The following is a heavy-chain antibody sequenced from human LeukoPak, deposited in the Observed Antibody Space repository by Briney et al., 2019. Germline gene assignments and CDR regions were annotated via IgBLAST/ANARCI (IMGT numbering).Heavy chain of an antibody. D-gene: IGHD6-13*01. CDR3: ARAAAGTPHPFDY. Sequence: PSETLSLTCGVYGGAFSGYYWSWIRQPPGEGLEWIGEINHSGSTNYNPSLKSRVTISVDTSKNQFSLKLSSVTAADTAVYYCARAAAGTPHPFDYWGQGTLVTVSS. CDR2: INHSGST. CDR1: GGAFSGYY. V-gene: IGHV4-34*01. J-gene: IGHJ4*02.